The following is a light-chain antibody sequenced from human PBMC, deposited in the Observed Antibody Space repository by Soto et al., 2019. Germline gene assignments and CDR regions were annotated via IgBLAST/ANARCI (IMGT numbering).Light chain of an antibody. Sequence: QAVVTQPPSASGTPGQRVTISCSGSRSNIGSNTVNWYQQLPGTAPKLLIYSNNQRPSGVPDRFSGSKSGTSASLAISGLQSEDEADYYCAAWDDSLNGSNWVFGGGTKLTVL. CDR3: AAWDDSLNGSNWV. J-gene: IGLJ3*02. V-gene: IGLV1-44*01. CDR2: SNN. CDR1: RSNIGSNT.